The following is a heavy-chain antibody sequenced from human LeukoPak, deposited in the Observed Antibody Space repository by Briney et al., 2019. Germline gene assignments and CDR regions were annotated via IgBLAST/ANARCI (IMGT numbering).Heavy chain of an antibody. CDR1: GFTYSNYD. CDR2: IGIADDT. J-gene: IGHJ3*02. D-gene: IGHD5/OR15-5a*01. Sequence: TGGSLRLSCAASGFTYSNYDMHWVRQGPGGGLEWVSAIGIADDTNYADSVKGRFTISRENARNSLYLQINSLRDGDTAVYYCVRGGIRVSGIDAFDIWGQGTVVTVSS. V-gene: IGHV3-13*01. CDR3: VRGGIRVSGIDAFDI.